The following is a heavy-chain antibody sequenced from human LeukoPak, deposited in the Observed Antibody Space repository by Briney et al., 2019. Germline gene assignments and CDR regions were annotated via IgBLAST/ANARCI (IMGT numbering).Heavy chain of an antibody. CDR2: ISGSGGST. V-gene: IGHV3-23*01. CDR3: AKSSGFVDFWSGYPHYFDY. D-gene: IGHD3-3*01. J-gene: IGHJ4*02. CDR1: GFTFSSYA. Sequence: GGSLRLSCAASGFTFSSYAMSWVRQAPGKGLEWVSAISGSGGSTYYADSVKGRFTISRDSSKNTLYLQMYSLRAEDTAVYYCAKSSGFVDFWSGYPHYFDYWGQGTLVTVSS.